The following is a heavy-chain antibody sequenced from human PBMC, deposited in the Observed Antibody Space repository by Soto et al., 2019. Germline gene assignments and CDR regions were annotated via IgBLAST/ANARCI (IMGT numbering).Heavy chain of an antibody. V-gene: IGHV3-21*01. CDR2: ISRSSTNI. CDR1: GFTFSNYT. J-gene: IGHJ6*02. D-gene: IGHD6-19*01. Sequence: EVQLVESGGGLVKPGGSLRLSCAASGFTFSNYTMEWVRQAPGKGLDWLSSISRSSTNIFYADSVKGRFTVSRDNANNVLYLQINSLSAEDTAIYYCARDLKVAASNSNFYYGMDVWGQGTTVTVSS. CDR3: ARDLKVAASNSNFYYGMDV.